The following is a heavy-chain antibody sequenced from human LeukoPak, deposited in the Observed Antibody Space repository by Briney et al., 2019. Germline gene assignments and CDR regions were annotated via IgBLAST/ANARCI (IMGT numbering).Heavy chain of an antibody. Sequence: LETPSLTCTVSGDSIGCSNCYWGWVRQPPGTGLEWIGSIYYKGDTHYNPFLKSRVTISVDPSKNKFSLKLSSVTAADTAVYYCARRYSGKYYNDWGQGALVTVPP. CDR3: ARRYSGKYYND. V-gene: IGHV4-39*01. J-gene: IGHJ4*02. CDR1: GDSIGCSNCY. CDR2: IYYKGDT. D-gene: IGHD3-10*01.